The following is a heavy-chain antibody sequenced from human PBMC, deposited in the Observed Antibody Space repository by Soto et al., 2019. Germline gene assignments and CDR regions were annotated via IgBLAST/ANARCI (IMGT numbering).Heavy chain of an antibody. V-gene: IGHV1-2*02. CDR1: GYTFTGYY. Sequence: QVQLVQSGAEVKKPGASVKVSCKASGYTFTGYYMHWVRQAPGQGLERMGWINPNSGGTNYAQKFQGRATMTRDTSISTAYMELSRLRSDDTAVYYCARGGLIGYYYDSSGYSDAFDIWGQGTMVTVSS. CDR2: INPNSGGT. J-gene: IGHJ3*02. D-gene: IGHD3-22*01. CDR3: ARGGLIGYYYDSSGYSDAFDI.